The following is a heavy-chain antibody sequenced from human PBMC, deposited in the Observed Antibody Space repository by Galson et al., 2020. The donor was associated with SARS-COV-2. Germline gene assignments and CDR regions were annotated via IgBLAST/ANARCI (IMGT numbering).Heavy chain of an antibody. D-gene: IGHD1-1*01. V-gene: IGHV3-66*01. CDR2: IYSVGST. J-gene: IGHJ4*02. CDR3: AAFTSLDY. CDR1: GFTVSNNY. Sequence: GESLKISCAASGFTVSNNYMSWVRQATGKGLEWVSLIYSVGSTYYTDSVKGRFTISRDNSKNTLYLQMNTLRAEDTAIYYCAAFTSLDYWGQGALVTVSS.